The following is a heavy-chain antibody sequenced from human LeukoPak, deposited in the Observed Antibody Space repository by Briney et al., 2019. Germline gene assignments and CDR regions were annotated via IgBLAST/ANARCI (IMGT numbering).Heavy chain of an antibody. CDR1: GGSISSYY. D-gene: IGHD3-9*01. Sequence: SETLSLTCTVSGGSISSYYWSWIRQPPGKGLEWIGYIYYSGSTNYNPSLKSRVTISVDTSKNQFSLKLSSVTAADTAVYYCARRGSNDILTGYLDYWGQGTLVTVSS. CDR2: IYYSGST. J-gene: IGHJ4*02. CDR3: ARRGSNDILTGYLDY. V-gene: IGHV4-59*12.